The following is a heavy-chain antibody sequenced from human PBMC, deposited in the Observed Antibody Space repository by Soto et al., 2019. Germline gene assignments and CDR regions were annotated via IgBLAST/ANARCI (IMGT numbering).Heavy chain of an antibody. Sequence: EAQLVESGGGLIQPGGSLRLSCAASGFTVTAHYVAWVRQAPGRGLEWVSLIYSGGGKYYADSVKGRFTISRDTSEKTFYLQMNSLRSEDTAVYYCARSDPAYAYGLNVWVQGTTVTVSS. J-gene: IGHJ6*02. CDR1: GFTVTAHY. D-gene: IGHD3-10*01. CDR2: IYSGGGK. CDR3: ARSDPAYAYGLNV. V-gene: IGHV3-53*01.